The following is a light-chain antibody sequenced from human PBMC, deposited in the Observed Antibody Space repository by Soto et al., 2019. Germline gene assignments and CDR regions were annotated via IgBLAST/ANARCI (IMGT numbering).Light chain of an antibody. CDR1: QTITSN. CDR3: QQYNNWPAT. Sequence: VMTQSPATVSVSPGNTVTLSCRANQTITSNLVWYQQKPGQAPRLLIYGASIRAPGMPVRFSGSGSGTEFTLTISSLQSEDFAVYYCQQYNNWPATFGGGTKVDI. J-gene: IGKJ4*01. V-gene: IGKV3-15*01. CDR2: GAS.